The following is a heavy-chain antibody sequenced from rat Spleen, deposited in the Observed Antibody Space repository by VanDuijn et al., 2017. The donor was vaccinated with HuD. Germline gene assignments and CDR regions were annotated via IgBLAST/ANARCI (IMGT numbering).Heavy chain of an antibody. V-gene: IGHV5-29*01. CDR2: IIYDGSRT. CDR3: TRDGATVVTDY. CDR1: DFTFSDYG. J-gene: IGHJ2*01. D-gene: IGHD1-1*01. Sequence: EVQLVESGGGLVQPGRSLKLSCAASDFTFSDYGMAWVRQAPTKGLEWVATIIYDGSRTYFRDSVKGRFTISRNIAKNTLYLQMNSLRSEDTATYYCTRDGATVVTDYWGQGVMVTVSS.